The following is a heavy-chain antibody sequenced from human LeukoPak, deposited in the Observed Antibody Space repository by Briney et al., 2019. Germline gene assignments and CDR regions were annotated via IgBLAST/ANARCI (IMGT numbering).Heavy chain of an antibody. Sequence: ALVKVSCKASGYTFTGYYMHWVRQAPGQGLEWMGRINPNSGGTNYAQKFQGRVTMTRDTSISTAYMELSRLRSDDTAVYYCARERGRGRFDAFDIWGQGTMVTVSS. CDR1: GYTFTGYY. CDR3: ARERGRGRFDAFDI. CDR2: INPNSGGT. D-gene: IGHD1-26*01. J-gene: IGHJ3*02. V-gene: IGHV1-2*06.